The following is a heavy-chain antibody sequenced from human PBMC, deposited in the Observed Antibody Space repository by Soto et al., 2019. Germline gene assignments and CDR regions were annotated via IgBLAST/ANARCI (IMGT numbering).Heavy chain of an antibody. J-gene: IGHJ2*01. Sequence: EVQLVESGGGLVKPGGSLRLSCAASGFTFSNAWMNWVRQAPGNGLEWVGRIKSKTDGGTTDYAAPVKVRFTIPRDDTKNTLYLQMNSLKTEDTAVYYCTTRMRYYDSSCYSVDLLGRGTLVTL. CDR1: GFTFSNAW. V-gene: IGHV3-15*07. CDR3: TTRMRYYDSSCYSVDL. D-gene: IGHD3-22*01. CDR2: IKSKTDGGTT.